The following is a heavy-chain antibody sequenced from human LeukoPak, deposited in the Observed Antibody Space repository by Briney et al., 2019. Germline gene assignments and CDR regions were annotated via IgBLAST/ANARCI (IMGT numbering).Heavy chain of an antibody. Sequence: SQTLSLTCAISGDSVSSNSAAWYWIRQSPSRGLEWLGRTYYRSKWFYDYAVSLKSRITINPDTSKNQFSLQLNSVTPEDTAVYYCAKESSGYFAWGQGTLVTVSS. CDR1: GDSVSSNSAA. CDR2: TYYRSKWFY. CDR3: AKESSGYFA. D-gene: IGHD3-22*01. J-gene: IGHJ5*02. V-gene: IGHV6-1*01.